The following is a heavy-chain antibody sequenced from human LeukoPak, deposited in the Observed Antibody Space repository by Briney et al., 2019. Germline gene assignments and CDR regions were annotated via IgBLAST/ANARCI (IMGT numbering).Heavy chain of an antibody. CDR3: ARAGWLWFGTKTHSSVSAYFDY. V-gene: IGHV4-34*01. J-gene: IGHJ4*02. D-gene: IGHD3-16*01. CDR1: GGSFSGYY. Sequence: PSETLSLTCAVYGGSFSGYYWSWIRQPPGKGLEGIGEINHSGSTNYNPSLTSRGTISVDTSKNQFSLKLSSVTAADTAVYYCARAGWLWFGTKTHSSVSAYFDYWGQGTLVTVSS. CDR2: INHSGST.